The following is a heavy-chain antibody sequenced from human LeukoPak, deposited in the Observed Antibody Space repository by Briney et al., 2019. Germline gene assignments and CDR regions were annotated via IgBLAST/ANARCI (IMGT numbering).Heavy chain of an antibody. CDR1: GGSFSGYY. CDR2: INHSGST. V-gene: IGHV4-34*01. CDR3: ARGRISLCSSTSCYVFGGNARPPGSYDY. Sequence: SETLSLTCAVYGGSFSGYYWSWIRQPPGKGLEWIGEINHSGSTNYNPSLKSRVTISEDTSKNQFSLKLSSVTAADTAVYYCARGRISLCSSTSCYVFGGNARPPGSYDYWGQGTLVTVSS. J-gene: IGHJ4*02. D-gene: IGHD2-2*01.